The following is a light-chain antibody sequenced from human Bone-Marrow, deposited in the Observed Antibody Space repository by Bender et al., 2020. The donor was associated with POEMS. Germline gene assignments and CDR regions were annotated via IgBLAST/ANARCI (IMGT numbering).Light chain of an antibody. Sequence: QSALTQPASVSGSPGQSITISCTGTSSDVGGFNFVSWYQKPPGKAPKLMISDVSDRPSGVSNRFSGSKSGNTATLTISRVDAGDEADYYCQVWGRSGEGVFGGGTKLTVL. CDR2: DVS. V-gene: IGLV2-14*01. CDR3: QVWGRSGEGV. CDR1: SSDVGGFNF. J-gene: IGLJ3*02.